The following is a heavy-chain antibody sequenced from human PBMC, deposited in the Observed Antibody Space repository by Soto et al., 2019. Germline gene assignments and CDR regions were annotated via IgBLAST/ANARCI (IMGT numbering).Heavy chain of an antibody. Sequence: SETLSLTCTVSGGSISSSSYYWGWIRQPPGKGLEWIGSIYYSGSTYYNPSLKSRVTISVDTSKNQFSLKLSSVTAADTAVYYCATGIVGVFDPWGQGTLVTVSS. J-gene: IGHJ5*02. D-gene: IGHD1-26*01. CDR2: IYYSGST. CDR3: ATGIVGVFDP. V-gene: IGHV4-39*01. CDR1: GGSISSSSYY.